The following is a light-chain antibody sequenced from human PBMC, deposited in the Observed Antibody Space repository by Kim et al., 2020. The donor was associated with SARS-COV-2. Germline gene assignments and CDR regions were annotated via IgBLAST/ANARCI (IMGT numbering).Light chain of an antibody. CDR1: QSISSS. Sequence: SQSPGESATRACRAGQSISSSLAWYQQKPGQAPRVLIYGASARATGIPARFSGSGSGTEFTLTISNLQSEDFAIYYCQQYAYWRAFGQGTRLEIK. J-gene: IGKJ5*01. V-gene: IGKV3-15*01. CDR2: GAS. CDR3: QQYAYWRA.